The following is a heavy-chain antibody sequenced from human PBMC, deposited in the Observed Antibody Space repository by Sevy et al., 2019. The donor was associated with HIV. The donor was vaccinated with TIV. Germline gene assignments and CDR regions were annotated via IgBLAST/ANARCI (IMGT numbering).Heavy chain of an antibody. CDR1: GFTFSIYA. V-gene: IGHV3-23*01. Sequence: GGSLRLSCAASGFTFSIYAMSWVRQAPGKGLEWVSGIIASGGSTYYADSVQGRFTISRDNSKNTLLLQMNSLRADDTGVYYCGKDPNGDYVGAHDMWGQGTVVTVSS. CDR2: IIASGGST. J-gene: IGHJ3*02. CDR3: GKDPNGDYVGAHDM. D-gene: IGHD4-17*01.